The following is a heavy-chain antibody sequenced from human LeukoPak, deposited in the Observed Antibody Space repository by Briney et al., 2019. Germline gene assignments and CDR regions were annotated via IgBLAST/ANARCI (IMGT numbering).Heavy chain of an antibody. CDR1: GGSISSYY. V-gene: IGHV4-59*01. CDR3: ARGHYYDSSGYYGY. J-gene: IGHJ4*02. D-gene: IGHD3-22*01. Sequence: SETLSLTCTVSGGSISSYYWSWIRQPPGKGLEWIGYIYYSGSTNYNPSLKSRVTISVDTSKNQFSLKLSSVTAADTAVYYCARGHYYDSSGYYGYWGQGTLVTVSS. CDR2: IYYSGST.